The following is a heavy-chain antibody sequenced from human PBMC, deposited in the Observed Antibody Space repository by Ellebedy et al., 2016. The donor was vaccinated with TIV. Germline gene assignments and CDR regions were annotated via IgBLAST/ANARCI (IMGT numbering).Heavy chain of an antibody. CDR2: FDPEDGET. CDR1: GYTPSELY. V-gene: IGHV1-24*01. Sequence: AASVKVSCKVSGYTPSELYMHWVRQDPGKGLEWMGGFDPEDGETIYAQKFKGRVTMTEDTSTDTAYMELSSLRSEDTAVYYCATKTDYYDSGAFEIWGQGTMVTVSS. J-gene: IGHJ3*02. D-gene: IGHD3-22*01. CDR3: ATKTDYYDSGAFEI.